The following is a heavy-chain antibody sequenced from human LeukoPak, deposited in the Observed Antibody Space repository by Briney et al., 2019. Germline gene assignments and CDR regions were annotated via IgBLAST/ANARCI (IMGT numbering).Heavy chain of an antibody. Sequence: GGSLQISCEGSGYSFTSYWISWVRQVPGKGGEGMGRIDPSDSYTNYSPSFQGHVTISADKSISTAYLQWSSLKASDTAMYYCASHYYYGSGSYYGYWGQGTLVTVSS. CDR2: IDPSDSYT. D-gene: IGHD3-10*01. V-gene: IGHV5-10-1*01. J-gene: IGHJ4*02. CDR3: ASHYYYGSGSYYGY. CDR1: GYSFTSYW.